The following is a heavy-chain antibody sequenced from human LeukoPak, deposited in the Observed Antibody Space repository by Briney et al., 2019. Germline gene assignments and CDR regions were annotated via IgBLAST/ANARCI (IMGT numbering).Heavy chain of an antibody. CDR1: EFFFSDYY. CDR3: ARCTGDCQAFDF. J-gene: IGHJ4*02. Sequence: AGGSLRLSCAASEFFFSDYYMTWIRQAPGKELEWVSYISGSSTYTKYADSVKGRFTISRDIAKYSLYLHMNSLRAEDTAVYYCARCTGDCQAFDFWGQGTLVTVSS. CDR2: ISGSSTYT. D-gene: IGHD2-21*02. V-gene: IGHV3-11*03.